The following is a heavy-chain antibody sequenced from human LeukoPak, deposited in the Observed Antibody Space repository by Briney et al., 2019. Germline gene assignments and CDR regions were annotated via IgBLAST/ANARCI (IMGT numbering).Heavy chain of an antibody. V-gene: IGHV1-46*01. CDR1: GYTFTSNY. CDR2: IYPRDGST. J-gene: IGHJ4*02. D-gene: IGHD3-9*01. Sequence: GASVKVSCKASGYTFTSNYIHWVRQAPGQGLEWMGMIYPRDGSTSYAQKFQGRVTMTEDTSTDTAYMELSSLRSEDTAVYYCATPTRVLRYFDWSFDYWGQGTLVTVSS. CDR3: ATPTRVLRYFDWSFDY.